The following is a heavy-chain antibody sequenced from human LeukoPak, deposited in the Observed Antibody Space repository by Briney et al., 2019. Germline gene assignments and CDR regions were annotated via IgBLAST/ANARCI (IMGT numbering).Heavy chain of an antibody. V-gene: IGHV3-23*01. Sequence: GGSLRLSCAASGFTVSSNYMSWVRQAPGKGLEWVSAISGSGGDTYYADSVKGRFTISRDNSKNTLLLQMNSLRAEDTAVYYCAKDRVYSTYYYYYSMDVWGQGTTVTVSS. J-gene: IGHJ6*02. D-gene: IGHD6-13*01. CDR1: GFTVSSNY. CDR2: ISGSGGDT. CDR3: AKDRVYSTYYYYYSMDV.